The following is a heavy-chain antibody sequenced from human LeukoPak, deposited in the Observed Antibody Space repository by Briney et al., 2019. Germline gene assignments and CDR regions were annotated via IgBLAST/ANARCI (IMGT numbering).Heavy chain of an antibody. V-gene: IGHV3-30*02. D-gene: IGHD2-21*02. CDR3: AKGKCGGDCHSFSYFYMDV. CDR1: GFTFSSYG. Sequence: GGSLRLSCAASGFTFSSYGMHWVRQSPGKGLEWVAFIRFDGSNEYYVDSVKGRFTISRDNSKNTVSLQMNYLRAEDTAIYYCAKGKCGGDCHSFSYFYMDVWGKGTMVTVSS. CDR2: IRFDGSNE. J-gene: IGHJ6*03.